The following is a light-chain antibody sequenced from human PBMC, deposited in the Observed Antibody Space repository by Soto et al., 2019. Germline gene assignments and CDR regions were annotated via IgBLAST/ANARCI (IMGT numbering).Light chain of an antibody. J-gene: IGKJ5*01. CDR1: QSISSY. CDR3: QQSYSTPST. V-gene: IGKV1-39*01. Sequence: DIQMTQSPSSLSASVGDRVTITCRASQSISSYLNWYQQKPGKAPKLLIYAASSLQSGVPSRFSGSGSGTDFTLTISSLQPEDGATYDCQQSYSTPSTVGQGTRLEMK. CDR2: AAS.